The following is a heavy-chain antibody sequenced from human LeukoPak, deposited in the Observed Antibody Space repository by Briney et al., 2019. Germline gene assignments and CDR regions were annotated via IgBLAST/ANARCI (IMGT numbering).Heavy chain of an antibody. CDR2: INPNSGGT. Sequence: EASVKVSCKASGYTFTGYYMHWVRQAPGQGLEWMGRINPNSGGTNYAQKFQGRVTMTRDTSISTAYMELSRLRSDDTAVYYCATDSRNYLFDWFDPWGQGTLVTVSS. J-gene: IGHJ5*02. CDR3: ATDSRNYLFDWFDP. CDR1: GYTFTGYY. V-gene: IGHV1-2*06. D-gene: IGHD1-7*01.